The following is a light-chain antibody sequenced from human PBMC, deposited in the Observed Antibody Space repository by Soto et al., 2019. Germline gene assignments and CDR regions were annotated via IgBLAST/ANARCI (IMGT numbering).Light chain of an antibody. Sequence: EIVMTQSPATLSVSPGERATLSCRASQSVSSNLAWYQQKPDQAPRLLIYGASTRATGIPARFSGSGSGTEFTLTISSLQSEDFAVYYCQQYNNWPLYTFGQWTKLEIK. J-gene: IGKJ2*01. CDR2: GAS. V-gene: IGKV3-15*01. CDR3: QQYNNWPLYT. CDR1: QSVSSN.